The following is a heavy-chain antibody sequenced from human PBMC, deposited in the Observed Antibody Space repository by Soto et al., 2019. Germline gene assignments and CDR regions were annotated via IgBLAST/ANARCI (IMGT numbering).Heavy chain of an antibody. CDR3: ARGSGGSWSAFDI. D-gene: IGHD2-15*01. V-gene: IGHV4-59*01. J-gene: IGHJ3*02. Sequence: SETLSLTCTVSGGSISSYDWSWIRQPPGKGLEWIGYIYYSGSTNYNPSLKSRVTISVDTSKNQFSLKLSSVTAADTVVYYCARGSGGSWSAFDIWGQGTMVTVSS. CDR1: GGSISSYD. CDR2: IYYSGST.